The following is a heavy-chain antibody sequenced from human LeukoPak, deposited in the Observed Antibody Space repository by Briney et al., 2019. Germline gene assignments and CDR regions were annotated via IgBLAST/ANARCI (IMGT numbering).Heavy chain of an antibody. CDR3: ANQYGDQFDY. CDR1: GGSISSSSYY. J-gene: IGHJ4*02. CDR2: IYYSGST. V-gene: IGHV4-39*01. Sequence: SETLSLTCTVSGGSISSSSYYWGWIRQPPGKGLEWIGSIYYSGSTYYNPSLKSRVTISVDTSKNQFSLKLSSVTAADTAVYYCANQYGDQFDYWGQGTLVTVSS. D-gene: IGHD4-17*01.